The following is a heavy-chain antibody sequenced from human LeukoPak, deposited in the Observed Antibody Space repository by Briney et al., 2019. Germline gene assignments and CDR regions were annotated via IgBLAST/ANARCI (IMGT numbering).Heavy chain of an antibody. CDR3: ARLGPDSGSYYPYYFDY. V-gene: IGHV4-4*07. CDR1: GGSISSYY. D-gene: IGHD1-26*01. Sequence: SETLSLTCTVSGGSISSYYWSWIRQPAGKGLEWIGPIYTSESTNYNPSLKSRVTMSVDTSKNQFSLKLSSVTAADTAVYYCARLGPDSGSYYPYYFDYWGQGTLVTVSS. CDR2: IYTSEST. J-gene: IGHJ4*02.